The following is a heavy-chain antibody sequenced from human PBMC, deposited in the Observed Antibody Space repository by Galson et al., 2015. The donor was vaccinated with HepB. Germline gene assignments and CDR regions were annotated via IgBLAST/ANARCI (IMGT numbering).Heavy chain of an antibody. D-gene: IGHD6-13*01. CDR1: GYTFTSYG. CDR2: ISAYNGNT. Sequence: SVKVSCKASGYTFTSYGISWVRQAPGQGLEWMGWISAYNGNTNYAQKLQGRVTMTTDTSTSTAYMELRSLRSDDTAVYYCARDRTASGTRVRYFDYWGPGTLVTVSS. V-gene: IGHV1-18*01. CDR3: ARDRTASGTRVRYFDY. J-gene: IGHJ4*02.